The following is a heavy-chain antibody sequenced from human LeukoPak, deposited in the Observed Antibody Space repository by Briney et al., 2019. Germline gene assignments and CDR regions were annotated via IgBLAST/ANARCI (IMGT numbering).Heavy chain of an antibody. CDR1: GGSISSGSYY. V-gene: IGHV4-61*02. CDR2: IYTSGST. J-gene: IGHJ6*03. Sequence: PSQTLSLTCTVSGGSISSGSYYWSWIRQPAGKGLEWIGRIYTSGSTNYNPSLKSRVTMSVDTSKNQFSLKLSSVTAADTAVYYCARGGGYDYYYYYYYMDVWGKGTTVTISS. D-gene: IGHD5-12*01. CDR3: ARGGGYDYYYYYYYMDV.